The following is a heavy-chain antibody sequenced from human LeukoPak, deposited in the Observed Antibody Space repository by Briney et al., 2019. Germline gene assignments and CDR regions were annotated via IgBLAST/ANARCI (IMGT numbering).Heavy chain of an antibody. CDR3: ARASGSYLYYFDY. Sequence: GGSLRLSCAASGFTFSSYAMHWVRQAPGKGLEWVAVISYDGSNKYYADSVKGRFTISRDNSKNTLYLQMNSLRAEDTAVYYCARASGSYLYYFDYWGQGTLVTVSS. CDR2: ISYDGSNK. D-gene: IGHD1-26*01. CDR1: GFTFSSYA. J-gene: IGHJ4*02. V-gene: IGHV3-30*04.